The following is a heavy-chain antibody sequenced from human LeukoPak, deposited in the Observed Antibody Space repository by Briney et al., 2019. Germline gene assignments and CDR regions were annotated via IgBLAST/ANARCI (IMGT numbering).Heavy chain of an antibody. V-gene: IGHV3-30*03. Sequence: GRSLRLSCAASGFTFSSYGMHWVRQAPGKGLEWVAVISYDGSNKYYADSVKGRFTISRDNSKNTLYLQMTSLRAEDTALYYCARRTCSGGTCYPLDSWGQGALVTVSS. CDR3: ARRTCSGGTCYPLDS. CDR1: GFTFSSYG. CDR2: ISYDGSNK. J-gene: IGHJ4*02. D-gene: IGHD2-15*01.